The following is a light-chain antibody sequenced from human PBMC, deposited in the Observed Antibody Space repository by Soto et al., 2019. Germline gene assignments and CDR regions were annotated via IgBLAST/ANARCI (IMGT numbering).Light chain of an antibody. CDR3: QTWGTGIQV. CDR2: LNSDGTH. J-gene: IGLJ2*01. Sequence: QLVLTQSPSASASLGASVKFTCTLNSGHSNYAIAWHQQQPEKGPRYLMKLNSDGTHSKGDGIPDRFSGSSSGAERYLTISSLQSEDEADYYCQTWGTGIQVFGGGTKLTGL. V-gene: IGLV4-69*01. CDR1: SGHSNYA.